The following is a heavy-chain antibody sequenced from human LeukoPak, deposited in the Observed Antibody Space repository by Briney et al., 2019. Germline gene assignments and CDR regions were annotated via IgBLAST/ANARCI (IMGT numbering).Heavy chain of an antibody. V-gene: IGHV3-7*03. Sequence: GGSLRLSCAASGFMLSGHCMNWVRQVPGKGLEWVAKIKQDGSEIDYVDSVKGRFTISRDNSKNTLYLQMNSLRAEDTAVYYCAKDSSGYYYTPTFDYWGQGTLVTVSS. D-gene: IGHD3-22*01. CDR3: AKDSSGYYYTPTFDY. J-gene: IGHJ4*02. CDR1: GFMLSGHC. CDR2: IKQDGSEI.